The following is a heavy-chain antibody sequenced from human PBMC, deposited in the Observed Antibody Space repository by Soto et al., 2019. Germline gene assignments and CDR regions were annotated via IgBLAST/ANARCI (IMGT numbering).Heavy chain of an antibody. Sequence: GGSLRLSCAASGFTFSGYAMSWVRQAPGKGLEWVSAISGSGGSTYYADSVKGRFTISRDNSKNTLYLQMNSLRAEDTAVYYCAKDGLLWFGGPGGYDYWGQGTLVTVSS. CDR1: GFTFSGYA. D-gene: IGHD3-10*01. CDR3: AKDGLLWFGGPGGYDY. CDR2: ISGSGGST. V-gene: IGHV3-23*01. J-gene: IGHJ4*02.